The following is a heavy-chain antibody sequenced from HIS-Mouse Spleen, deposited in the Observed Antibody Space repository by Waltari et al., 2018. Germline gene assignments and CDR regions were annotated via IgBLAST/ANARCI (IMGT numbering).Heavy chain of an antibody. J-gene: IGHJ4*02. V-gene: IGHV1-2*02. D-gene: IGHD6-6*01. CDR2: INPNSGGT. CDR3: ARVYSSSWRGFDY. CDR1: GYTFTGYY. Sequence: QVPLVQSVAEVKKPVASVNVSCKASGYTFTGYYMHWIRQAPGQGLEWMGLINPNSGGTNYAQKFQGRVTMTRDTSISTAYMELSRLRSDDTAVYYCARVYSSSWRGFDYWGQGTLVTVSS.